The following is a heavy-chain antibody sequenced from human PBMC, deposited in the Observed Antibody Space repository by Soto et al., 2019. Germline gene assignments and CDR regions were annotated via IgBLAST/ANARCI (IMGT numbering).Heavy chain of an antibody. J-gene: IGHJ6*02. Sequence: QVQLVQSGAEVKKPGSSVKVSCKASGGTFSSCAISWVRQAPGQGLEWMGGIIPIFGTANYAQKFQGRVTITADESTSTAYMELSSLRSEDTAVYYCARHVPAAGYYFGMDVWGLGTTVTVSS. D-gene: IGHD2-2*01. CDR3: ARHVPAAGYYFGMDV. V-gene: IGHV1-69*12. CDR2: IIPIFGTA. CDR1: GGTFSSCA.